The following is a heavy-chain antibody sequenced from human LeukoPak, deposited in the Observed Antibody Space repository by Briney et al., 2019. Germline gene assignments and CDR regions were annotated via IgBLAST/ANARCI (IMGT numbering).Heavy chain of an antibody. CDR3: TTASVRIVTAIRKYFQH. CDR1: GFTFSNAW. Sequence: GGSLRLSCAASGFTFSNAWMSWVRQAPGKGLEWVGRIKSKTDGGTTDYAAPVKGRFTISRDDSKNTLYLQMNSLKTEDTAVYYCTTASVRIVTAIRKYFQHWGQGTLVTVSS. V-gene: IGHV3-15*01. CDR2: IKSKTDGGTT. J-gene: IGHJ1*01. D-gene: IGHD2-21*02.